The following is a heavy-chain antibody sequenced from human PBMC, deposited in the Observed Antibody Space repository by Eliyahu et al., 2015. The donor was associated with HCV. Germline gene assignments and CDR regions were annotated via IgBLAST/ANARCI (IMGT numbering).Heavy chain of an antibody. CDR1: GYSFIAXS. V-gene: IGHV1-2*02. CDR2: IHIYTGEA. CDR3: TRDPRNPSYYSETSGWFDH. D-gene: IGHD3-22*01. J-gene: IGHJ5*02. Sequence: QVHLAQSGAEVKRPGASVKVSCKTSGYSFIAXSINWVRXAPGQGLEWMGWIHIYTGEAHYAQKFQGRITLTRDTSISTVYMDLRSLRPNDTAIYYCTRDPRNPSYYSETSGWFDHWGRGTLVTVSS.